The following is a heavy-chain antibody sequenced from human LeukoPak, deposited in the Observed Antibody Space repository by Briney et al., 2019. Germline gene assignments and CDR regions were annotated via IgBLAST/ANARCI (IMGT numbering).Heavy chain of an antibody. CDR3: ARVGTYCGGDCYLRWFDP. V-gene: IGHV1-2*06. J-gene: IGHJ5*02. Sequence: ASVKVSCKASGYTFTSYDINWVRQATGQGLEWMGRINPNSGGTNYAQKFQGRVTMTRDTSISTAYMELSRLRSDDTAVYYCARVGTYCGGDCYLRWFDPWGQGTLVTVSS. CDR1: GYTFTSYD. CDR2: INPNSGGT. D-gene: IGHD2-21*02.